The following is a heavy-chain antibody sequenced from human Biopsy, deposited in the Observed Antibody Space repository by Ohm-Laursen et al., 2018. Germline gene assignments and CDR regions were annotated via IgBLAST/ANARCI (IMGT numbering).Heavy chain of an antibody. V-gene: IGHV1-69*01. D-gene: IGHD4-17*01. CDR3: ARLAQIYGDSPFDP. CDR1: GAIFSNYA. CDR2: IIHLFGAP. J-gene: IGHJ5*02. Sequence: SSVKVSCKASGAIFSNYAITWVRQAPGQGLEWMGGIIHLFGAPNYAQKFQGRLTITADESKSTTYMELSSLRSEDTAVYYCARLAQIYGDSPFDPWGQGTLVTVSS.